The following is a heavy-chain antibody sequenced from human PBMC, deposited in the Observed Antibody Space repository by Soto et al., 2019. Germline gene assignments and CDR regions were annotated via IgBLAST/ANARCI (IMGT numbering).Heavy chain of an antibody. CDR3: AKDIAGTTYYYYMDV. Sequence: GGSLRLSCAASGFTFDDYAMHWVRQAPGKGLEWVSGISWNSGSIGYADSVRGRFTISRDNAKNSLYLQMNSLGAEDTALYYCAKDIAGTTYYYYMDVWGKGTTVTVS. CDR1: GFTFDDYA. D-gene: IGHD1-7*01. CDR2: ISWNSGSI. V-gene: IGHV3-9*01. J-gene: IGHJ6*03.